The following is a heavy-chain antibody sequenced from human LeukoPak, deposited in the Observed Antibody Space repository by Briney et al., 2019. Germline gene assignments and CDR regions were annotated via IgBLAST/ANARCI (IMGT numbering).Heavy chain of an antibody. CDR1: GGTFTNYA. CDR2: IIPIFDSA. D-gene: IGHD3-22*01. J-gene: IGHJ4*02. Sequence: SVKVSCKASGGTFTNYAFNWVRQAPGQGLEWMGRIIPIFDSAHYAQRFQGRITITTDESSTTAYMTLSSLTSDDTAVFYCASQDASIYSESSTSPTYSDWGQGTLVTVSS. V-gene: IGHV1-69*05. CDR3: ASQDASIYSESSTSPTYSD.